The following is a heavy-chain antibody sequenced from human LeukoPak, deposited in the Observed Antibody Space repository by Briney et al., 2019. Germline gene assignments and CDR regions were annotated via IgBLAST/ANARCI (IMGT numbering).Heavy chain of an antibody. V-gene: IGHV1-2*02. CDR3: ARGYYDGSDFEYFQH. J-gene: IGHJ1*01. D-gene: IGHD3-22*01. CDR1: GYTFTDYY. Sequence: ASVKVSCKASGYTFTDYYMHWVRLAPGQGLEWLGWINPNSGGTNYAQKFQGRVTMTRDTSISTAYMELSRLKSDDTAVYYCARGYYDGSDFEYFQHGGQGTLVTVSS. CDR2: INPNSGGT.